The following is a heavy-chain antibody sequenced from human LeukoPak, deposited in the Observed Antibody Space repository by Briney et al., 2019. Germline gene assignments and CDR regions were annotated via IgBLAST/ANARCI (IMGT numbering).Heavy chain of an antibody. Sequence: GGSLRLSCAASGFTFSSYAMSWVRQAPGKGLEWVSAISGSGGSTYYADSVKGRFTISRDNSKNTLYLQMNSLRAEDTAVYYCAKDQVVVVVAATPLTPYDYWGQGTLVTVSS. CDR3: AKDQVVVVVAATPLTPYDY. V-gene: IGHV3-23*01. CDR2: ISGSGGST. CDR1: GFTFSSYA. J-gene: IGHJ4*02. D-gene: IGHD2-15*01.